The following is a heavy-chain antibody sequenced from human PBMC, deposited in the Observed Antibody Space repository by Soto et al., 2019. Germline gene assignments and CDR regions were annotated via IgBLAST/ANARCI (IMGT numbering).Heavy chain of an antibody. CDR1: GGSISSSNW. V-gene: IGHV4-4*02. CDR3: ARAYCSSTSCYPATFDY. J-gene: IGHJ4*02. D-gene: IGHD2-2*01. CDR2: IYHSGST. Sequence: SETLSLTCAVSGGSISSSNWWSWVRQPPGKGLEWIGEIYHSGSTNYNPSLKSRVTISVDKSKNQFPLKLSSVTAADTAVYYCARAYCSSTSCYPATFDYWGQGTLVTVSS.